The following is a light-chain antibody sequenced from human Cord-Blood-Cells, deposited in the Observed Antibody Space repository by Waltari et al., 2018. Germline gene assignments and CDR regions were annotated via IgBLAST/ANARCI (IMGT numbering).Light chain of an antibody. J-gene: IGKJ1*01. Sequence: DIQMTQSPSSLSASVGDRVTITCRASQSISSYLNWYQQKPGKAPKRLIYAASSLQSGVPSRFSGSGSGTDFTLTISSLQPEDFATYYCQQSYSTPSPTFGQGTKVEIK. CDR2: AAS. V-gene: IGKV1-39*01. CDR3: QQSYSTPSPT. CDR1: QSISSY.